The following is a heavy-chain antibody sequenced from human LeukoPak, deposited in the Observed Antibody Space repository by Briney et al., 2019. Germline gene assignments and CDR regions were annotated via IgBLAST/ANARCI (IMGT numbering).Heavy chain of an antibody. CDR2: MNPNSGNT. J-gene: IGHJ4*02. V-gene: IGHV1-8*01. CDR1: GYTFTSYD. CDR3: LIAAAAIDFDY. D-gene: IGHD6-13*01. Sequence: ASVKVSCKASGYTFTSYDINRVRQATGQGLEWMGWMNPNSGNTGYAQNFQGRVTMTRNTSISSAYMELSSLRSEDTAVYYCLIAAAAIDFDYWGQGTLVTVSS.